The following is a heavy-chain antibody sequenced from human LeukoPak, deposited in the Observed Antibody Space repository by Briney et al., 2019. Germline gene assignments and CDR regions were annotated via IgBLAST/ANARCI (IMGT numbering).Heavy chain of an antibody. CDR1: GYTFTSYY. V-gene: IGHV1-46*01. CDR2: INPSGGST. CDR3: ARDRRSSTSCQNWFDP. Sequence: GASVKVSCKASGYTFTSYYMHWVRQAPGRGLEWMGIINPSGGSTSYAQKFQGRVTMTRDMSTSTVYMELSSLRSEDTAVYYCARDRRSSTSCQNWFDPWGQGTLVTVSS. J-gene: IGHJ5*02. D-gene: IGHD2-2*01.